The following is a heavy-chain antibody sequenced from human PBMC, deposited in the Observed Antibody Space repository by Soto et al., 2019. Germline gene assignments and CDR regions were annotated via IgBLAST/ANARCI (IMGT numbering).Heavy chain of an antibody. D-gene: IGHD1-1*01. Sequence: EVQLLESGGGLVQRGGPLRPSCAAPGFTFSNYALTWVRQAPGKGLEWVSLISSTGSSTYYADSVKGRFTISRDNSKNTLSLQINSLRAEDTAVYYCAKSLRTAAFDYWGQGALVTVFS. V-gene: IGHV3-23*01. CDR2: ISSTGSST. CDR1: GFTFSNYA. J-gene: IGHJ4*02. CDR3: AKSLRTAAFDY.